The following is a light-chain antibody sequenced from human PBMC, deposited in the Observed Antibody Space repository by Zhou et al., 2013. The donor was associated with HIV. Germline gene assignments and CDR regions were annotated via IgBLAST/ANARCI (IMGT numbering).Light chain of an antibody. CDR2: DAS. V-gene: IGKV1-13*02. CDR1: QGISSA. CDR3: QQSYSTPFT. J-gene: IGKJ4*01. Sequence: AIQLTQSPSSLSASVGDRVTITCRASQGISSALAWCQQKPGKAPKLLIYDASSLQSGVPSRFSGSGSGTDFTLTISSLQPEDFATYYCQQSYSTPFTFGGGTKVEIK.